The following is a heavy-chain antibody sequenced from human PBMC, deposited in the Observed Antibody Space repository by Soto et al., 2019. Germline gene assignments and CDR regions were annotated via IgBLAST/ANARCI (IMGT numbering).Heavy chain of an antibody. J-gene: IGHJ5*02. D-gene: IGHD6-13*01. CDR2: IYHSGST. CDR1: GGSISRGGYS. Sequence: SETLSLTCAVSGGSISRGGYSWSWIRQPPGKGLEWIGYIYHSGSTYYNPSLKSRVTISVDRSKNQFSLKLSSVTAADTAVYYCARVGAAAGTGGWFDPCGQGTLVTLSS. V-gene: IGHV4-30-2*01. CDR3: ARVGAAAGTGGWFDP.